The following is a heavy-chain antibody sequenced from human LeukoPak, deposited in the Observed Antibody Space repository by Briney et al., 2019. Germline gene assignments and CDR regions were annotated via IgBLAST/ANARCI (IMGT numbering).Heavy chain of an antibody. CDR1: GFTFNTYT. Sequence: GGSLRLSCAASGFTFNTYTMNWVRQAPGMGLEWVSSISGSSSHTYYADSVKGRFTISRDNAKNSLYLQMNSLRAEDTAVYYCARGANRPDYWGQGTLVTVSS. V-gene: IGHV3-21*04. D-gene: IGHD1-26*01. CDR3: ARGANRPDY. CDR2: ISGSSSHT. J-gene: IGHJ4*02.